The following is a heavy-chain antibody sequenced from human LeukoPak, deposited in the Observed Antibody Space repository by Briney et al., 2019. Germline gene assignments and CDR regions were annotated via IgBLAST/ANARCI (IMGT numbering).Heavy chain of an antibody. CDR3: ARDRWEMAAEI. V-gene: IGHV3-48*01. Sequence: GGSLRLSCAASGFTFSSYSMNWVRQAPGKGLEWVSYISSSSSTIYYADSVKGGFTIVRDNAKNSLYLQRNSLRAEDTAVYYCARDRWEMAAEIWGQGTLVSVSS. J-gene: IGHJ4*02. D-gene: IGHD5-24*01. CDR1: GFTFSSYS. CDR2: ISSSSSTI.